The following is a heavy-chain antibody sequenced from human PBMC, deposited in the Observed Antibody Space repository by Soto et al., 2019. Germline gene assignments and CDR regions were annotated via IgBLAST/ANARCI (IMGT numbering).Heavy chain of an antibody. CDR3: ARDIESVTAKHFFYYYAMDV. CDR1: GFTFSNYG. D-gene: IGHD2-8*01. Sequence: GASVKVSCKSSGFTFSNYGLNWVRQAPGQGLEWMGWVSANNGHTNYAQNLQGRVSTTTDTSTSTAYMELRGLTFDDTAVYYCARDIESVTAKHFFYYYAMDVWG. V-gene: IGHV1-18*01. CDR2: VSANNGHT. J-gene: IGHJ6*02.